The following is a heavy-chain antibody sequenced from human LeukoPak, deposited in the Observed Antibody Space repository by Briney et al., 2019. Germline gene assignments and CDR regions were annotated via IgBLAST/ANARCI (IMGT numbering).Heavy chain of an antibody. J-gene: IGHJ6*03. D-gene: IGHD3-3*01. CDR2: IDPLLGTT. V-gene: IGHV1-69*11. CDR1: GGTFSNYG. Sequence: SVKVSCKASGGTFSNYGISWVRQAPGQGLEWMGRIDPLLGTTNHAQKFQDRVTFTADVSTSTAYMEVGSLRSEDSAVYYCARVLEVRPYYYYYMDVWGKGTTVTVSS. CDR3: ARVLEVRPYYYYYMDV.